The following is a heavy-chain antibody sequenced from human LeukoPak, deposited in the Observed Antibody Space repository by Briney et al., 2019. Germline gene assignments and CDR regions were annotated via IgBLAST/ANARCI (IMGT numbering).Heavy chain of an antibody. J-gene: IGHJ5*02. CDR2: INPNSGGT. V-gene: IGHV1-2*06. D-gene: IGHD3-3*01. CDR1: GYTFTGYY. CDR3: AREGDNYEFWSGSSMNWFDP. Sequence: ASVKVSCKASGYTFTGYYMHWVRQAPGQGLEWMGRINPNSGGTNYAQKFQGRVTMTRDTSISTAYMELSRLRSDDTAVYYCAREGDNYEFWSGSSMNWFDPWGQGTLVTVSS.